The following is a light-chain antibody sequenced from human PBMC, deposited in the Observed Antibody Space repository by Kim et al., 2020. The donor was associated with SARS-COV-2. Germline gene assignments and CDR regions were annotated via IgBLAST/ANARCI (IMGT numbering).Light chain of an antibody. J-gene: IGKJ4*01. V-gene: IGKV3-11*01. CDR2: DAS. CDR1: QSVSSY. CDR3: QQRSKWPPLT. Sequence: TPGERATPSGRASQSVSSYLAWYQQKPGQAPRLLIYDASNRATGIPARFSGSGSGTDFTLTISSLEPEDFAVYYCQQRSKWPPLTFGGGTKLEI.